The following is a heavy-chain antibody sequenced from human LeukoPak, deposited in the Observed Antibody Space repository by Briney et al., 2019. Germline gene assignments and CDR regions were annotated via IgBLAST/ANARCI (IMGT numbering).Heavy chain of an antibody. V-gene: IGHV3-30*18. CDR2: ISYDGSKK. J-gene: IGHJ4*02. D-gene: IGHD3-3*01. Sequence: GGSLRLSCAASGFTFSSFGMSWVRQAPGKGLEWVAVISYDGSKKNYADSVKGRFTISRDNSKNTLYLQMSSLRAEDTAVYYCAKDSYDFWSGYRSSGYFDYWGQGTLVTVSS. CDR1: GFTFSSFG. CDR3: AKDSYDFWSGYRSSGYFDY.